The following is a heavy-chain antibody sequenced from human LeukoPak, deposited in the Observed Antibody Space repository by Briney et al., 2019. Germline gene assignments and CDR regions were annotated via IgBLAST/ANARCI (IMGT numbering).Heavy chain of an antibody. CDR1: GFTFSSYA. D-gene: IGHD6-13*01. CDR3: AKVMGYPIRAIAAADY. V-gene: IGHV3-23*01. J-gene: IGHJ4*02. CDR2: ISGSGGST. Sequence: GGSLRLSCAASGFTFSSYAMSWVRQAPGKGLEWVSAISGSGGSTYYADSVKGRFTISRDNSKNTLYLQMNSLRAEDMAVYYCAKVMGYPIRAIAAADYWGQGTLVTVSS.